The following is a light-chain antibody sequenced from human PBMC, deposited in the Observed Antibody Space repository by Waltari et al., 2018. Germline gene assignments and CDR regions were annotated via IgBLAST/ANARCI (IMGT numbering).Light chain of an antibody. J-gene: IGKJ3*01. Sequence: DIQMTQSPSSLSASVGDRVTITCRASQSISAYLNWSQQKPGKAPNLLIYATSSLQSGVPSRFSGSGSGTDFTLTISSLQPEDFATYFCQQTYFTVETFGPGTKVDIK. CDR1: QSISAY. CDR3: QQTYFTVET. V-gene: IGKV1-39*01. CDR2: ATS.